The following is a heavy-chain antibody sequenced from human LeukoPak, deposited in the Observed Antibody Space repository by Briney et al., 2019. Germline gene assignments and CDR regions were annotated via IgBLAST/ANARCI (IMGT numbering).Heavy chain of an antibody. CDR2: INHSGST. D-gene: IGHD3-16*02. Sequence: SETLSLTCTVSGGSISGYYWSWIRQPPGKGLEWIGEINHSGSTNYDPSLKSRVTISVDTSKNQFSLKLSSVTAADTAVYYCARILGYYDYAWGSYRYIPYYFDYWGQGTLVTVSS. V-gene: IGHV4-34*01. J-gene: IGHJ4*02. CDR1: GGSISGYY. CDR3: ARILGYYDYAWGSYRYIPYYFDY.